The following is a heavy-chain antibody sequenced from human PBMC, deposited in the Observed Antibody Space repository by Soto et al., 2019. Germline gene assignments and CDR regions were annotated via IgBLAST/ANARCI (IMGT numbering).Heavy chain of an antibody. CDR3: VHSPTFNSNIHLTTWFDS. J-gene: IGHJ5*01. Sequence: QITLKESGPTLVKPTQSLTLTCSFSGFSLTTTGVGVGWIRQPPGKALEWLALIYWDNDKQYSPSLKGRLRITKDTSTNQVVLTMTNMDPVDTATSFCVHSPTFNSNIHLTTWFDSWGQGTLVTVSS. D-gene: IGHD4-17*01. V-gene: IGHV2-5*02. CDR2: IYWDNDK. CDR1: GFSLTTTGVG.